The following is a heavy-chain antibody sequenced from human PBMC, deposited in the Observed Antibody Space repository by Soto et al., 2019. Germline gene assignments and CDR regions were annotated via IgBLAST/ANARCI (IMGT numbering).Heavy chain of an antibody. J-gene: IGHJ4*02. D-gene: IGHD2-15*01. CDR2: INAGNGNT. CDR1: GYTFTSYA. Sequence: QVQLVQSGAEVKKPGASVKVSCKASGYTFTSYAMHWVRQAPGQRLEWMGWINAGNGNTKYSQKFQGRVTITRDTSASTAYMELSSLRSEDTAVYYCARVPVVVDATQGYYFDYWGQGTLVTVSS. CDR3: ARVPVVVDATQGYYFDY. V-gene: IGHV1-3*01.